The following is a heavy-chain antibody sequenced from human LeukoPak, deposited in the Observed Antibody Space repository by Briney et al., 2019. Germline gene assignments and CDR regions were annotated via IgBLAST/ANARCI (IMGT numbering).Heavy chain of an antibody. CDR1: GYSISSGYY. J-gene: IGHJ5*02. CDR3: ARGSNNYYGSGSYNNWFDP. Sequence: PSQTLSLTCAVSGYSISSGYYWGWIRQPPGKGLEWIGSLCHSGTTYYNPSLKSRVTISVDTSKNQFSLKLTSVTAADTALYYCARGSNNYYGSGSYNNWFDPWGQGTLVTVSS. V-gene: IGHV4-38-2*01. CDR2: LCHSGTT. D-gene: IGHD3-10*01.